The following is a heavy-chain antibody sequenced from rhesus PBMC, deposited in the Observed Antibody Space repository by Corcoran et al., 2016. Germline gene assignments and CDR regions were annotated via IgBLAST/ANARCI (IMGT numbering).Heavy chain of an antibody. D-gene: IGHD3-16*01. CDR2: IYSNSEST. CDR1: GGTISSGYSY. J-gene: IGHJ4*01. CDR3: ARDYYSGSYPYYFDY. Sequence: QVQLQESGPGVVKPSETLSLTCAVSGGTISSGYSYWSWIRQPPGQGLEWIGGIYSNSESTNYNPSLKTRVTISKDTSKNQFSLKLSSVTATDTAVYYCARDYYSGSYPYYFDYWGQGVLVTVPS. V-gene: IGHV4S12*01.